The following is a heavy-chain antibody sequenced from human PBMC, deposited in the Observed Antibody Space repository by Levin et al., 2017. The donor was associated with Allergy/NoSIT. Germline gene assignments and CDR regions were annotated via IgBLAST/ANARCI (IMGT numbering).Heavy chain of an antibody. CDR1: GFTFSSYS. CDR3: AREYSSTNGTAFDI. D-gene: IGHD6-13*01. V-gene: IGHV3-21*01. Sequence: GGSLRLSCAASGFTFSSYSMNWVRQAPGKGLEWVSCISTSSYTHYADSVKGRFTSSKGNAKNALYLQMNSLRAEDTAVYYCAREYSSTNGTAFDIWGQGTMVTVSS. J-gene: IGHJ3*02. CDR2: ISTSSYT.